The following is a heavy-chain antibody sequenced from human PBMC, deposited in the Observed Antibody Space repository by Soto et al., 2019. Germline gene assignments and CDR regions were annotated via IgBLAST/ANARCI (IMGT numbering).Heavy chain of an antibody. J-gene: IGHJ6*02. CDR2: INPSGGST. CDR1: GYTFTSYY. Sequence: GASVKVSCKASGYTFTSYYMHWVRQAPGQGLEWMGIINPSGGSTSYAQKFQGRVTMTRDTSTSTVYMELSSLRSEDTAVYYCARDGWAVHIAPAGTGAIDYYYGMDVWGQGTTVTVSS. D-gene: IGHD6-13*01. V-gene: IGHV1-46*01. CDR3: ARDGWAVHIAPAGTGAIDYYYGMDV.